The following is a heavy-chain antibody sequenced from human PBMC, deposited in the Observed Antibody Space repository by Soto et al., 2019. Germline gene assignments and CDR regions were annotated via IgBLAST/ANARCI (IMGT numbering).Heavy chain of an antibody. CDR1: GYIFTTYI. J-gene: IGHJ6*03. CDR2: INAGNGDT. CDR3: ARDKPNSAGYSMDV. V-gene: IGHV1-3*01. D-gene: IGHD2-15*01. Sequence: QVQLVQSGAEVKKPGASVKISCEASGYIFTTYIVHWVRQSPGQRLEWMGWINAGNGDTRYSQNFQGRVTFSRDTSASTAYMDLGSLRSEDSAVYYCARDKPNSAGYSMDVWGKGTTVTVSS.